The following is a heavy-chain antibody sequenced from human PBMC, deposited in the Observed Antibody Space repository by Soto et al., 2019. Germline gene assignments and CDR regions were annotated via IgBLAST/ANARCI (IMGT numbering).Heavy chain of an antibody. J-gene: IGHJ4*02. CDR3: ARGSDYTSSFDY. Sequence: QVQLQQWGAGLLKPSETLSLTCAVYGGSFSGYTWIWIRQRPGKGLEWIGEINHSGTTNHNPSLKSRVIISVDTSKKQFSLRLTSVTAADTAVYYCARGSDYTSSFDYWGQGTLVTVSS. CDR1: GGSFSGYT. CDR2: INHSGTT. V-gene: IGHV4-34*01. D-gene: IGHD3-16*01.